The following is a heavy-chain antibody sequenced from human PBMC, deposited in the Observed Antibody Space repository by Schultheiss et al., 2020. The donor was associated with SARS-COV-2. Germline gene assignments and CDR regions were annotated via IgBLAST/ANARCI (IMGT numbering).Heavy chain of an antibody. CDR1: GFTFSSYG. CDR2: IWYDGSNK. Sequence: GASLKISCAASGFTFSSYGMHWVRQAPGKGLEWVAVIWYDGSNKYYADSVKGRFTISRDNSKNTLYLQMNSLRAEDTAVYYCAREGSGSYMLRLWGQGTLVTVSS. D-gene: IGHD3-10*01. J-gene: IGHJ4*02. V-gene: IGHV3-33*01. CDR3: AREGSGSYMLRL.